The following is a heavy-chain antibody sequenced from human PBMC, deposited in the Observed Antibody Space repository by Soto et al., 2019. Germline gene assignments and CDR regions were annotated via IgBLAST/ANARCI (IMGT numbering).Heavy chain of an antibody. CDR1: GGCISSGGYY. Sequence: NPSETLSLTCTVSGGCISSGGYYWSWIRQHPGKGLEWIGYIYYSGSTYYNPSLKSRVTISVDTSKNQFSLKLSSVTAADTAVYYCARRSEKWFGELFTNWFDPWGQGTLVTVSS. D-gene: IGHD3-10*01. V-gene: IGHV4-31*03. CDR3: ARRSEKWFGELFTNWFDP. J-gene: IGHJ5*02. CDR2: IYYSGST.